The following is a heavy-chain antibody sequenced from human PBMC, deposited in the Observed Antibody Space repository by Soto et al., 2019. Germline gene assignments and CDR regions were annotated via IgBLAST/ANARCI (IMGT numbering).Heavy chain of an antibody. CDR1: GFTFSSYA. V-gene: IGHV3-23*01. D-gene: IGHD3-22*01. CDR2: ISGSGGST. J-gene: IGHJ4*02. CDR3: AKDDDYYDSSGYGY. Sequence: GGSLRLSCAASGFTFSSYAISWVRQAPGKGLEWVSAISGSGGSTYYADSVKGRFTISRDNSKNTLYLQMNSLRAEDTAVYYCAKDDDYYDSSGYGYWGQGTLVTVSS.